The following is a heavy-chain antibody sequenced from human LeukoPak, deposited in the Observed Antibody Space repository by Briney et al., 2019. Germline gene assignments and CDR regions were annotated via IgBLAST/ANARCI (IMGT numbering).Heavy chain of an antibody. D-gene: IGHD2-2*02. V-gene: IGHV4-59*01. CDR3: ARDCSSTSCNRDAFDI. CDR1: GGSFSGYY. Sequence: SETLSLTCAVYGGSFSGYYWSWIRQPPGKGLEWIGYIYYSGSTNYNPSLKSRVTISVDTSKNQFSLKLSSVTAADTAVYYCARDCSSTSCNRDAFDIWGQGTMVTVSS. J-gene: IGHJ3*02. CDR2: IYYSGST.